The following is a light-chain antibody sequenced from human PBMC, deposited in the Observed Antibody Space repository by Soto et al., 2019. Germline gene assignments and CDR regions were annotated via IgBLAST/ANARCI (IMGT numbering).Light chain of an antibody. J-gene: IGKJ5*01. Sequence: EMVLTQSPGTLSLSPGERATLSCRASQSISSYLAWYQQKPGQAPRLLMYDASNRATGIPARFSGSGSGTDFTLTISSLEPEDFAVYYCQHRSNWPSITFGQGTRLEIK. CDR3: QHRSNWPSIT. CDR1: QSISSY. V-gene: IGKV3-11*01. CDR2: DAS.